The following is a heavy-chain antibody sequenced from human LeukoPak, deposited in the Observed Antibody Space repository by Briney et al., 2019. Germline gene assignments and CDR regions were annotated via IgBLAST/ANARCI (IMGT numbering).Heavy chain of an antibody. CDR1: RFTFSIYW. V-gene: IGHV3-7*05. CDR2: ITQDGSDK. D-gene: IGHD6-13*01. CDR3: ARKWSSSWSSFDY. J-gene: IGHJ4*02. Sequence: GGSLRLSCAASRFTFSIYWMSWVRQAPGKGLEWVAKITQDGSDKYYVGSVKGRFTVSRDNAQNSLYLQMNSLRAEDTAIYYCARKWSSSWSSFDYWGQGTLVTVSS.